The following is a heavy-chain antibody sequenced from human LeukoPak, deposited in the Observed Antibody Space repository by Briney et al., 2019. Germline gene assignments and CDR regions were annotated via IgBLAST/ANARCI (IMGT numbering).Heavy chain of an antibody. CDR2: IKHSGST. J-gene: IGHJ4*02. CDR1: GPSFSGYY. Sequence: SETLSLTCAVYGPSFSGYYWSWIRQPPGKWLEWNEEIKHSGSTNYNPSLKSRVTISVDTSKNQFSLKLSSVTAADTAVYYCARGLFGIGLRLGELADYWGQGTLVTVSS. D-gene: IGHD3-16*01. V-gene: IGHV4-34*01. CDR3: ARGLFGIGLRLGELADY.